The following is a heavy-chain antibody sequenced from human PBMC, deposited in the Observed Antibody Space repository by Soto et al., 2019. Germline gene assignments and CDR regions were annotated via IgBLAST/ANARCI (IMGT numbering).Heavy chain of an antibody. J-gene: IGHJ4*02. CDR1: GFTFSSYA. CDR2: ISYDGSNK. CDR3: ARVRAVAGYY. Sequence: QVQLVESGGGVVQPGRSLRLSCAASGFTFSSYAMHWVRQAPGKGLEWVAVISYDGSNKYYADSVKGRFTISRDNSKNTLYLQMNSLRAEDTAVYYCARVRAVAGYYWGQGTLVTVAS. D-gene: IGHD6-19*01. V-gene: IGHV3-30-3*01.